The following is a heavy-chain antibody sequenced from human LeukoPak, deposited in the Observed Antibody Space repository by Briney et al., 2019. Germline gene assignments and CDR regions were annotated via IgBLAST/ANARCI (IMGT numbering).Heavy chain of an antibody. CDR1: GFTFSSYA. CDR3: ARVGDQYSSSPLNYFDY. CDR2: INHSGST. V-gene: IGHV4-34*01. Sequence: GSLRLSCAASGFTFSSYAMSWIRQPPGKGLEWIGEINHSGSTNYNPSLKSRVTISVDTSKNQFSLKLSSVTAADTAVYYCARVGDQYSSSPLNYFDYWGQGTLVTVSS. D-gene: IGHD6-13*01. J-gene: IGHJ4*02.